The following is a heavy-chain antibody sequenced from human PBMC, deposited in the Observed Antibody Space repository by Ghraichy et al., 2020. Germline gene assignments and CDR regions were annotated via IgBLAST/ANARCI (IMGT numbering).Heavy chain of an antibody. Sequence: GGSLRLSCAASGFTFSSYAMSWVRQAPGKGLEWVSAISGSGGSTYYADSVKGRFIISRDNSKNTLYLQMNSLRAEDTAVYYCAKDDAGHSGYDWGYWGQGTLVTVSS. CDR2: ISGSGGST. D-gene: IGHD5-12*01. V-gene: IGHV3-23*01. CDR1: GFTFSSYA. CDR3: AKDDAGHSGYDWGY. J-gene: IGHJ4*02.